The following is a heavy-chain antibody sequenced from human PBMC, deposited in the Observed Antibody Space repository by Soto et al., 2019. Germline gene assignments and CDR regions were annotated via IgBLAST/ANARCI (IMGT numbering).Heavy chain of an antibody. Sequence: EVQLVESGGGLVQPGGSLRLSCAASGFTVSGSYLTWVRQAPGKGLGWVAVIYSGGDTHYADSVRGRFTISRDNAKNAVYLQMNGLRAEDRALYYCARWDVVVAALDCWGQGTLVTVSS. CDR3: ARWDVVVAALDC. CDR1: GFTVSGSY. CDR2: IYSGGDT. D-gene: IGHD2-15*01. V-gene: IGHV3-66*01. J-gene: IGHJ4*02.